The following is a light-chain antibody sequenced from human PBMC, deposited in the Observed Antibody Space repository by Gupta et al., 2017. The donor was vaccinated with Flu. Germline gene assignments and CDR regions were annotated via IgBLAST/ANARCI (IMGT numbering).Light chain of an antibody. CDR1: QSISSY. V-gene: IGKV1-39*01. CDR3: QQSYSTPPDT. J-gene: IGKJ4*01. CDR2: AAS. Sequence: SSLPATGGDRVTSTCRASQSISSYLNWYQQKPGKAPKLLIYAASSLQSGVPSRFSGSGSGTDFTLTISSLQPEDFATYYCQQSYSTPPDTFGGGTKVEIK.